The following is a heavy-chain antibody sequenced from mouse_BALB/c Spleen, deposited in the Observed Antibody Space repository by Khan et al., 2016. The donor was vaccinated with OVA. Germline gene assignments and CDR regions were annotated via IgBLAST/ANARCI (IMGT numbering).Heavy chain of an antibody. J-gene: IGHJ2*01. V-gene: IGHV1-7*01. CDR1: GYTFSTYW. CDR3: ARDRIDY. Sequence: QVRLQQSGAELAKPGASVKMSCKASGYTFSTYWMHWVKQRPGQGLEWIGYINPTSGYTYYNEKFKDKATLSADKSSSTAYMQLSSLTSEDSAVYYCARDRIDYWGQGTTLTVSS. CDR2: INPTSGYT.